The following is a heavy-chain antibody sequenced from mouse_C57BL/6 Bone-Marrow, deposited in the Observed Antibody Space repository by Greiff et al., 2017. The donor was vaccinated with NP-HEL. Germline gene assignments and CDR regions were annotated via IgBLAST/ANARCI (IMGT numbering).Heavy chain of an antibody. CDR2: IDPSDSYT. Sequence: QVQLQQPGAELVMPGASVKLSCKASGYTFTSYWMHWVKQRPGQGLEWIGEIDPSDSYTNYNQKFKGKSTLTVDKSSSTAYMQLSSLTSEDSAVYYCARKRYYGSSYGDCYAMDYWGQGTSVTVSS. J-gene: IGHJ4*01. V-gene: IGHV1-69*01. CDR1: GYTFTSYW. CDR3: ARKRYYGSSYGDCYAMDY. D-gene: IGHD1-1*01.